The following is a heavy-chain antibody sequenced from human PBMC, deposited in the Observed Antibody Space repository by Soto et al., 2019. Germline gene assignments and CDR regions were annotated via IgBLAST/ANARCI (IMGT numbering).Heavy chain of an antibody. CDR3: ARGGLRYFDWLWYDAFDI. Sequence: GGSLRLSCAASGFTFSSYWMSWFRQAPGKGLEWVANIKQDGSEKYYVDSVKGRFTISRDNAKNSLYLQMNSLRAEDTAVYYCARGGLRYFDWLWYDAFDIWGQGTMVTVSS. D-gene: IGHD3-9*01. J-gene: IGHJ3*02. CDR1: GFTFSSYW. CDR2: IKQDGSEK. V-gene: IGHV3-7*01.